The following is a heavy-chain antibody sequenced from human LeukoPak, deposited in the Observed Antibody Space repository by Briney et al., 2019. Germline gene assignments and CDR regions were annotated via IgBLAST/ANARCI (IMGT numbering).Heavy chain of an antibody. CDR3: ARDHVTDGTTFTLNFDC. CDR2: INPNSGGT. J-gene: IGHJ4*02. Sequence: ASVKVSCKASGYTFTSYYLHWVRQAPGQGLEWMGWINPNSGGTNYAQKSQGGVTMTTDTSISTVYMELTRLTSDDTAVYYCARDHVTDGTTFTLNFDCWGQGTLVTVSS. CDR1: GYTFTSYY. V-gene: IGHV1-2*02. D-gene: IGHD1-1*01.